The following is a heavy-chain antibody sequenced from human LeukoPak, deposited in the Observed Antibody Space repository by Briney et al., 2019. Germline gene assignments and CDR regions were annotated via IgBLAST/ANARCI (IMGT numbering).Heavy chain of an antibody. CDR3: AKGNNWNDY. V-gene: IGHV3-23*01. CDR2: ISGSGGST. Sequence: GGSLRLSCAASGFTFSNYALTWVRQAPGKGLEWVSDISGSGGSTYYADSVKGRFTISRDNSKNTLYLQMNSVRAEDTAVYYCAKGNNWNDYWGQGTLVTVSS. CDR1: GFTFSNYA. J-gene: IGHJ4*02. D-gene: IGHD1-1*01.